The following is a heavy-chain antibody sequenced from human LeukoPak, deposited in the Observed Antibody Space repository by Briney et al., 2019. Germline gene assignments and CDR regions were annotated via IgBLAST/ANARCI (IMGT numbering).Heavy chain of an antibody. Sequence: GSLRLSCVVSGFTLSSDWMSWVRQAPGKGLEWVANIKKDGSEKYYEDSVKGRFTISRDNAKNSLYLQMNSLRAEDTAVYYCARGRYSSSSGGYYFDFWGQGTLVTVSS. CDR2: IKKDGSEK. CDR3: ARGRYSSSSGGYYFDF. CDR1: GFTLSSDW. D-gene: IGHD6-13*01. J-gene: IGHJ4*02. V-gene: IGHV3-7*01.